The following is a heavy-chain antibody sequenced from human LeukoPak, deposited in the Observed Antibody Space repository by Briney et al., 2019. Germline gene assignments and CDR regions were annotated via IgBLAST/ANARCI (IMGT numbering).Heavy chain of an antibody. CDR3: ARESSYGSGSNELMDWFDP. CDR1: GFTFSSYA. J-gene: IGHJ5*02. CDR2: IIPIFGTA. D-gene: IGHD3-10*01. V-gene: IGHV1-69*01. Sequence: PGGSLRLSCAASGFTFSSYAISWVRQAPGQGLEWMGGIIPIFGTANYAQKFQGRVTITADESTSTAYMELSSLRSEDTAVYYCARESSYGSGSNELMDWFDPWGQGTLVTVSS.